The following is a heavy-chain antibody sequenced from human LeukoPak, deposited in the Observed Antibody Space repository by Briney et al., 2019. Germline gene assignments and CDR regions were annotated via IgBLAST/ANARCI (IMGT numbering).Heavy chain of an antibody. J-gene: IGHJ4*02. V-gene: IGHV4-34*01. CDR3: ARSYCSSTSCFPMDY. CDR1: GGSFSGYY. D-gene: IGHD2-2*01. Sequence: TSETLSLTCAVYGGSFSGYYWSWIRQPPGKGLEWIGEINHSGSTNYNPSLESRVTISVDTSKNQFSLKLSSVTAADTAVYYCARSYCSSTSCFPMDYWGQGTLVTVSS. CDR2: INHSGST.